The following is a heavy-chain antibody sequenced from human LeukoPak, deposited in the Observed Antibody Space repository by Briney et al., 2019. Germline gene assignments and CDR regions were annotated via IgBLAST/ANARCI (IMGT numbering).Heavy chain of an antibody. D-gene: IGHD6-19*01. V-gene: IGHV3-30-3*01. Sequence: PGGSLRLSCAASGFTFSSYAMHWVRRAPGKGLGWVAVISYDGSNKYYADSVKGRFTISRDNSKNTLYLQMNSLRAEDTAVYYCARGSRAVAGPGDYWGQGTLVTVSS. CDR1: GFTFSSYA. CDR2: ISYDGSNK. J-gene: IGHJ4*02. CDR3: ARGSRAVAGPGDY.